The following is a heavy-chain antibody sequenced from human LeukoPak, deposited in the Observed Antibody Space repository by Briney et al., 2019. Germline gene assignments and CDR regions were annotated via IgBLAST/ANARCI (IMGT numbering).Heavy chain of an antibody. D-gene: IGHD2-21*02. CDR2: ISSSSNTI. Sequence: GGSLRLSCAASGFTFSSYSMDWVRQAPGKGLEWVSYISSSSNTIYYADSVKGRFTISRDNAKNSLFLQMNSLRDEDTSVYYCARAVTVVTRGGLVFDYWGQGTLVTVSS. CDR3: ARAVTVVTRGGLVFDY. V-gene: IGHV3-48*02. CDR1: GFTFSSYS. J-gene: IGHJ4*02.